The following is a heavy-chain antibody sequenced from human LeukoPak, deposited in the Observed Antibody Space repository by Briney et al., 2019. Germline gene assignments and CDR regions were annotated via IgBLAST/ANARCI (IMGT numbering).Heavy chain of an antibody. CDR1: GFTFSSYW. D-gene: IGHD3-16*01. Sequence: GGSLRLSCAASGFTFSSYWMNWGRQDPGKGGEWGASINHNGNVKYYVESVKGGFTISRDNATNSLYLQMSNLTAQDTAVYFCARGGGLDVWGQGAPVTVSS. J-gene: IGHJ6*02. CDR2: INHNGNVK. CDR3: ARGGGLDV. V-gene: IGHV3-7*03.